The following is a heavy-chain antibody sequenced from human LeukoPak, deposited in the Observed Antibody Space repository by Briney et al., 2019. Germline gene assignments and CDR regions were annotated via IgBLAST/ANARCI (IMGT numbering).Heavy chain of an antibody. J-gene: IGHJ4*02. CDR1: GYNFTSYY. Sequence: ASVKVSCKASGYNFTSYYMHWVRQAPGQGLEWMGIINPSGGSASYAQKLQGRVTMTTDTSTSTAYMELRSLRSDDTAVYYCARDMSGWPEWGQGTLVTVSS. D-gene: IGHD6-19*01. V-gene: IGHV1-46*01. CDR3: ARDMSGWPE. CDR2: INPSGGSA.